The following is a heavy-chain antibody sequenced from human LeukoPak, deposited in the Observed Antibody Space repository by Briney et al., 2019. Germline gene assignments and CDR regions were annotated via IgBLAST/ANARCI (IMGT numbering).Heavy chain of an antibody. CDR3: ARKAQYNGHYPLDY. V-gene: IGHV3-23*01. J-gene: IGHJ4*02. CDR2: TSDRGDYT. D-gene: IGHD1-7*01. CDR1: GLTCSHNY. Sequence: GGSLRLSCAASGLTCSHNYVSWVRQAPGKGLEWVSGTSDRGDYTYYADSVKGRFTISRDSSKNTLFLQMNSLRAEDTALYFCARKAQYNGHYPLDYWGQGTLVTVSS.